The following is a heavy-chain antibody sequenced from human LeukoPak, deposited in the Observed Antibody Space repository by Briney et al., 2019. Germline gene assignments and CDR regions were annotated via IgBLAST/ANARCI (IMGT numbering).Heavy chain of an antibody. J-gene: IGHJ4*02. D-gene: IGHD3-10*01. CDR2: INPNSGGT. V-gene: IGHV1-2*02. Sequence: GASVKVSCKASGYTFTGYYMHWVRQAPGQGLEWMGWINPNSGGTNYAQKFQGRVTMTRDTSISTAYMELSRLRSDDTAVYYCARPLRGVIKDFDYWGQGTLVTVSS. CDR1: GYTFTGYY. CDR3: ARPLRGVIKDFDY.